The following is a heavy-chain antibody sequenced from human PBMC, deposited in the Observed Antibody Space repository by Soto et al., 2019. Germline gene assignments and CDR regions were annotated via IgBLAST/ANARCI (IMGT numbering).Heavy chain of an antibody. D-gene: IGHD1-26*01. CDR1: GFTFSSYA. Sequence: EVQLLESGGGLVQPGGSLRLSCAASGFTFSSYAITWVRQAPGKGLEWVSVISGSGDTTYYADSVKGRFTISRDNSKNTLYLQMNSLRAEDTAVYYCASGRGRYFYYGMDVWGQGTTVTVSS. CDR2: ISGSGDTT. CDR3: ASGRGRYFYYGMDV. J-gene: IGHJ6*02. V-gene: IGHV3-23*01.